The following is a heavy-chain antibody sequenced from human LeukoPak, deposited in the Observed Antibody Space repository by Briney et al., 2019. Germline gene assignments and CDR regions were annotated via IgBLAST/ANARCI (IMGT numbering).Heavy chain of an antibody. Sequence: SETLSLTCTVSGGSISSYYWSWIRQPAGKGLEWIGYIYYSGSTNYNPSLKSRVTISVDTSKNQFSLRLSSVTAADTAVYYCARAGPHWFDPWGQGTLVTVSS. D-gene: IGHD2-8*02. J-gene: IGHJ5*02. V-gene: IGHV4-59*01. CDR2: IYYSGST. CDR1: GGSISSYY. CDR3: ARAGPHWFDP.